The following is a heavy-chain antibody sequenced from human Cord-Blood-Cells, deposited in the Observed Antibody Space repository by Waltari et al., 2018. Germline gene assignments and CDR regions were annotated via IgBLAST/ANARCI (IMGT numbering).Heavy chain of an antibody. J-gene: IGHJ4*02. CDR1: GFTVSSNY. V-gene: IGHV3-53*01. CDR2: IYSGGST. D-gene: IGHD6-19*01. Sequence: EVQLVESGGGLIQPGGSLSLSCAASGFTVSSNYMSSVGQAPGKGLEWVSVIYSGGSTYYADSVKGRFTISRDNSKNTLYLQMNSLRAEDTAVYYCASNGQYSSGWYYFDYWGQGTLVTVSS. CDR3: ASNGQYSSGWYYFDY.